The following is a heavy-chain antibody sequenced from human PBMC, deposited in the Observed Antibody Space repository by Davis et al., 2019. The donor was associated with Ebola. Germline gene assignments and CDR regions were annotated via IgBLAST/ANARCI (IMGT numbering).Heavy chain of an antibody. CDR1: GGSISSYY. CDR3: ARAEDILTAYSQNYYYGVDV. D-gene: IGHD3-9*01. J-gene: IGHJ6*02. Sequence: MPSETLSLTCTVSGGSISSYYWSWIRQPPGKGLEWIGYIYYSGSTNYNPSLKSRVTISVDTSKNQFSLKLSSVTAADTAVYYCARAEDILTAYSQNYYYGVDVWGLGTTVSVSS. CDR2: IYYSGST. V-gene: IGHV4-59*01.